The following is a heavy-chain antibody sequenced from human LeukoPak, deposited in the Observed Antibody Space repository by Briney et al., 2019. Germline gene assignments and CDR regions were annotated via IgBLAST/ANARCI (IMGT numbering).Heavy chain of an antibody. J-gene: IGHJ4*02. Sequence: GGSLRLSCAASGFTFSNYEMNWVRQAPGKGLEWVSYISDSGTTIYYGDSVKGRFTISRDNAKNSLYLQMNSLRAEDTAVYYCARSSGGTGYKHFDYWGQGTLVTVSS. CDR2: ISDSGTTI. D-gene: IGHD3-9*01. CDR1: GFTFSNYE. CDR3: ARSSGGTGYKHFDY. V-gene: IGHV3-48*03.